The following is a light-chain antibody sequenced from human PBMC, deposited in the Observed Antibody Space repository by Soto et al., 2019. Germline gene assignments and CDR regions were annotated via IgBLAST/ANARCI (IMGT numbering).Light chain of an antibody. V-gene: IGKV3-15*01. CDR2: AAS. CDR1: QTISNT. Sequence: EVVMTQSPATLSVSPGDKVSLSCRANQTISNTLAWYQQKPGQAPRLLIYAASTRATGIPARFSGSGSGTEFTLTISSLQSEDFAVYYCQQYNNWPPFTFGPGTKVDIK. J-gene: IGKJ3*01. CDR3: QQYNNWPPFT.